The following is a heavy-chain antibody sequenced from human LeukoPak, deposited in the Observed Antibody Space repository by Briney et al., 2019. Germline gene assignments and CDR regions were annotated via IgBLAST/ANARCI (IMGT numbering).Heavy chain of an antibody. D-gene: IGHD6-6*01. CDR2: ISAYNGNT. Sequence: ASVKVSCKASGYTFTSYGISWVRQAPGQGLEWMGWISAYNGNTNYAQKLQGRVTMTTDTSTSTAYMELRSLRSDDTAVYYCARVYGAARVYYYYYMDVWGKGTTVPVSS. CDR1: GYTFTSYG. CDR3: ARVYGAARVYYYYYMDV. V-gene: IGHV1-18*01. J-gene: IGHJ6*03.